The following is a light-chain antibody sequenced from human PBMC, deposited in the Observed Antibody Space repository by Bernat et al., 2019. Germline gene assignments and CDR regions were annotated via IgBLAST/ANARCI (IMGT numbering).Light chain of an antibody. J-gene: IGLJ2*01. V-gene: IGLV1-47*01. Sequence: QSVLTQPPSASGTPGQRVTISCSGSSSNIGRNYVYWYQQLPGTAPKLLIYRNNQRPSGVPDRFSGSQSGTSASLAISGLRSEDEADYYCAAWDDSLSGRDVVFGGGTKLTVL. CDR1: SSNIGRNY. CDR2: RNN. CDR3: AAWDDSLSGRDVV.